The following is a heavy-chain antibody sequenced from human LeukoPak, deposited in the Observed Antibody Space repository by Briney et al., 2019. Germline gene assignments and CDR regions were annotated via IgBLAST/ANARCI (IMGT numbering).Heavy chain of an antibody. V-gene: IGHV4-59*11. Sequence: PSETLSLTCTVPEDSIRFHYWSWIRQPPGKGLEWIGYAYFSGSTNYNPSLKSRVTMSVDTSKNLFSLRLNSVIAADTAIYFCARSMTRSGWYFDLWGRGTLDTVSS. CDR1: EDSIRFHY. CDR2: AYFSGST. J-gene: IGHJ2*01. CDR3: ARSMTRSGWYFDL. D-gene: IGHD4-11*01.